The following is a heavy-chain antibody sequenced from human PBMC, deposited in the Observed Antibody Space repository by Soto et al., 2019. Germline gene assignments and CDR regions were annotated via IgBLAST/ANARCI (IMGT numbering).Heavy chain of an antibody. CDR3: AREGRAGYSSSSLEAFDI. CDR2: INAGNGNT. Sequence: GASVKVSCKTSGYGFTTRAMHWVRQAPGERLEWMGWINAGNGNTKYLEKFQGRVTITRDTSASTAYMELRSLRSDDTAVYYCAREGRAGYSSSSLEAFDIWGQGTMVTVSS. D-gene: IGHD6-6*01. V-gene: IGHV1-3*01. J-gene: IGHJ3*02. CDR1: GYGFTTRA.